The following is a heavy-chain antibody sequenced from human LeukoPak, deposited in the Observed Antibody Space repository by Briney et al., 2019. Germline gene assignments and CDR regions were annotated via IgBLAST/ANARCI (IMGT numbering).Heavy chain of an antibody. J-gene: IGHJ4*02. V-gene: IGHV3-7*01. CDR3: ARDSAGNDY. D-gene: IGHD6-13*01. CDR1: GFTFSTYW. Sequence: GGSLRLSCAASGFTFSTYWMSWVRQAPGKGLEWAANIKQDGSEKYYIDSVKGRFTISRDNAKNSLYLQMNSLRAEDTAMYYCARDSAGNDYWGQGTLVTVSS. CDR2: IKQDGSEK.